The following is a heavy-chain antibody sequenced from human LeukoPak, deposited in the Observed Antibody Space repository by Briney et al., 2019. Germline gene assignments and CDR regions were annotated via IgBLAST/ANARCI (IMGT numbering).Heavy chain of an antibody. Sequence: PSETLSLTCTVSGGSISSYYWSWIRQPPGKGLEWIGYIYYSGGTNYNPSLKSRVTISVDTSKNQFSLKLSSVTAADTAVYYCARRLWFGELWGLGYFDYWGQGTLVTVSS. CDR1: GGSISSYY. J-gene: IGHJ4*02. CDR2: IYYSGGT. V-gene: IGHV4-59*08. D-gene: IGHD3-10*01. CDR3: ARRLWFGELWGLGYFDY.